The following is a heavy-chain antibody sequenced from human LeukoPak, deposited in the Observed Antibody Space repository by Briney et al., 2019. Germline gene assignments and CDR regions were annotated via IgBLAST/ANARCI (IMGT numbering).Heavy chain of an antibody. J-gene: IGHJ4*02. CDR2: IYSSGST. D-gene: IGHD6-13*01. Sequence: PSETLSLTCTVSGGSISSYYWSWIRQPPGKGLEWIGYIYSSGSTNYNPSLKSRVTISVDTSKNQFSLNLSSVTAADTAVYYCARGYRSSWFSPWFDYWGQGTLVTVSS. CDR3: ARGYRSSWFSPWFDY. CDR1: GGSISSYY. V-gene: IGHV4-59*01.